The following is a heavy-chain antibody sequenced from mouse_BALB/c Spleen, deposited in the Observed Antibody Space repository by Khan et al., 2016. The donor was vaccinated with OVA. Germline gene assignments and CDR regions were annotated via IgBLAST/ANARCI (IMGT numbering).Heavy chain of an antibody. V-gene: IGHV5-6-5*01. D-gene: IGHD2-14*01. J-gene: IGHJ2*01. CDR2: ISSGGSN. CDR3: AREAYRYDAYYFDY. CDR1: GFTFSSYA. Sequence: EVELVESGGGSVKPGGSLKLSCAVSGFTFSSYAMSWVRQTPEKRLEWVASISSGGSNYYPDSVKGRFTISRDNARNILYLQMSSLRSEDMAMYYCAREAYRYDAYYFDYWGQGTTLTVSS.